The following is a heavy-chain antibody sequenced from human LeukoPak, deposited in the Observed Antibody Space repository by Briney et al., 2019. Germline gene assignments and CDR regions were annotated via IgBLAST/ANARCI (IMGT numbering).Heavy chain of an antibody. Sequence: GGTLRLSCAASGFTFSSYGMNWVRQAPGKGLEWVSYISSSGSTIYYADSVKGRFTISRDNAKNSLYLQMNSLRAEDTAVYYCARGEYYYDSSGYYYFDYWGQGTLVTVSS. D-gene: IGHD3-22*01. V-gene: IGHV3-48*04. CDR2: ISSSGSTI. CDR1: GFTFSSYG. J-gene: IGHJ4*02. CDR3: ARGEYYYDSSGYYYFDY.